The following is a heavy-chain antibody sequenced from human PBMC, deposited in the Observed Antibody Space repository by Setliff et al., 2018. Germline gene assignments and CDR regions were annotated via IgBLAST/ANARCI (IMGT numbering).Heavy chain of an antibody. CDR1: GGSISTDHYY. J-gene: IGHJ5*01. CDR3: ASRRTGPGGWFDY. Sequence: SETLSLTCTASGGSISTDHYYWGWIRQPPGKGLEWIGSIDYTGNTWHNPSLKSRVTISVDTSKNQFSLKLTSVTAADTAIYYCASRRTGPGGWFDYWGQGTLVTVSS. V-gene: IGHV4-39*01. D-gene: IGHD1-26*01. CDR2: IDYTGNT.